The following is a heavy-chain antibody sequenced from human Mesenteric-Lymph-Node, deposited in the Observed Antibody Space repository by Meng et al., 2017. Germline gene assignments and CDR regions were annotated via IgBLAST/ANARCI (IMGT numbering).Heavy chain of an antibody. V-gene: IGHV3-20*04. CDR3: AREPALLMLLYFDS. D-gene: IGHD2-15*01. J-gene: IGHJ4*02. CDR1: GFTFDDYG. Sequence: GESLKISCAASGFTFDDYGMSWVRQAPGKGLEWVSGINWNGGSTGYADSVKGRFTISRDNSKSTLYLQMNSLRAEDTAVYYCAREPALLMLLYFDSWGQGTLVTVSS. CDR2: INWNGGST.